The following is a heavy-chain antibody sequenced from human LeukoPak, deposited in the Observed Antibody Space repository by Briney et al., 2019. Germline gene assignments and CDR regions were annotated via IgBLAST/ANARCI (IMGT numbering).Heavy chain of an antibody. CDR3: AREHFDWLLQQSYYYYYYMDV. CDR2: IYTSGST. CDR1: GGSINSYY. D-gene: IGHD3-9*01. Sequence: PSETLSLTCTVSGGSINSYYWSWIRQPPGKGLEWIGRIYTSGSTNYNPSLKSRVTMSVDTSNTQFSLKLSSVPAADPAVYYCAREHFDWLLQQSYYYYYYMDVWGKGTTVTVSS. J-gene: IGHJ6*03. V-gene: IGHV4-4*07.